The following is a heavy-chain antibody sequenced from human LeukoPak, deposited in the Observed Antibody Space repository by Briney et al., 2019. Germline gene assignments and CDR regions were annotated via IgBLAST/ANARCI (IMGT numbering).Heavy chain of an antibody. V-gene: IGHV3-33*01. CDR3: ARRLNYSDY. Sequence: GGSLRLSCAASGFTFSSYGMHWVRQAPGKGLEWVAVIWYDGSNKYYADSVKGRFTISRDNSKNTLYLQVNSLRAEDTAVYYCARRLNYSDYWGQGTLVTVSS. CDR1: GFTFSSYG. D-gene: IGHD1-7*01. CDR2: IWYDGSNK. J-gene: IGHJ4*02.